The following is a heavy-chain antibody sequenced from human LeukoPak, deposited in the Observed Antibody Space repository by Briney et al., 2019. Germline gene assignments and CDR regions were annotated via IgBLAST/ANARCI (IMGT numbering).Heavy chain of an antibody. V-gene: IGHV4-4*07. CDR1: GGSISSYY. CDR3: ARQERGYSYALFDS. J-gene: IGHJ4*02. CDR2: IYTSGST. Sequence: SETLSLTCTVSGGSISSYYWSWIRQPAGKGLEWIGRIYTSGSTNYNPSLKSRVTMSVDTSKNQFSLKLSSVTAADTAVYYCARQERGYSYALFDSWGQGTLVTVSS. D-gene: IGHD5-18*01.